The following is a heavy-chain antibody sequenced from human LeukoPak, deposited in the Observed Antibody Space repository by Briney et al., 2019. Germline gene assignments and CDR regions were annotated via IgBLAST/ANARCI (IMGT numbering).Heavy chain of an antibody. V-gene: IGHV3-30*18. CDR2: ISHDGSEK. Sequence: GRSLRLSCAASGFSFSSFGMHWVRQTPGKGLEWVAVISHDGSEKYYGDSVEGRFTISRDNSQSTLYLQMNSLRDEDTAVYHCAKEDPAFDIWGQGTMVTVSS. CDR3: AKEDPAFDI. J-gene: IGHJ3*02. CDR1: GFSFSSFG.